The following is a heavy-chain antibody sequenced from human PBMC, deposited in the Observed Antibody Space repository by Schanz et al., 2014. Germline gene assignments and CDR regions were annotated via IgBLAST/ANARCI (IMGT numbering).Heavy chain of an antibody. CDR1: GGPINNFY. V-gene: IGHV4-59*03. Sequence: QVQLQESGPGLVKPSETLSLTCSVSGGPINNFYWGWIRQSPGKGLEWIGYIYSSGIPTYNPSLKSRVSLTAETTKNQFSRKLSTVTAGVAAVYYCARWGSAMVRGVMTASYWFFDLWGRGTLVTVSS. J-gene: IGHJ2*01. CDR2: IYSSGIP. D-gene: IGHD3-10*01. CDR3: ARWGSAMVRGVMTASYWFFDL.